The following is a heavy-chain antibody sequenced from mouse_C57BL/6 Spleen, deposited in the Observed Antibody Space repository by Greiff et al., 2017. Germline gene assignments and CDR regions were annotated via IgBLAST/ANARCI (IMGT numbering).Heavy chain of an antibody. D-gene: IGHD4-1*01. Sequence: EVHLVESGGGLVKPGGSLKLSCAASGFTFSDYGMHWVRQAPEKGLEWVAYISSGSSTIYYADTVKGRFTISRDNAKNTLFLQMTSLRSEDTAMYYCARGLGRGDCWGQGTTLTVSS. CDR3: ARGLGRGDC. J-gene: IGHJ2*01. CDR1: GFTFSDYG. CDR2: ISSGSSTI. V-gene: IGHV5-17*01.